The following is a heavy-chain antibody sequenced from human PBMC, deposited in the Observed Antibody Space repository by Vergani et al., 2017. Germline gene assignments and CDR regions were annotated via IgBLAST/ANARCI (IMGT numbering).Heavy chain of an antibody. V-gene: IGHV4-39*07. CDR3: ARDRLRLYYFDY. CDR2: IYYSGST. Sequence: QLQLQESGPGLVKPSETLSLTCTVSGGSISSSSYYWGWIRQPPGKGLEWIGSIYYSGSTYHNPSLKSRVTISVDTSKNQFSLKLSSVTAADTAVYYCARDRLRLYYFDYWGQGTLVTVSS. D-gene: IGHD5-12*01. CDR1: GGSISSSSYY. J-gene: IGHJ4*02.